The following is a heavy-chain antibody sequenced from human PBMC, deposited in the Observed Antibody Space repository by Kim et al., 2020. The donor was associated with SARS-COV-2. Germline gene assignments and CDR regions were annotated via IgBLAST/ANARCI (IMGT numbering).Heavy chain of an antibody. Sequence: GGSLRLSCAASGFTFSSYSMNWVRQAPGKGLEWVSSISSSSSYIYYADSVKGRFTISRDNAKNSLYLQMNSLRAEDTAVYYCARDKLSRGPYYGSGFYYYYGMDVWGQGTTVTVSS. CDR3: ARDKLSRGPYYGSGFYYYYGMDV. CDR1: GFTFSSYS. V-gene: IGHV3-21*01. D-gene: IGHD3-10*01. CDR2: ISSSSSYI. J-gene: IGHJ6*02.